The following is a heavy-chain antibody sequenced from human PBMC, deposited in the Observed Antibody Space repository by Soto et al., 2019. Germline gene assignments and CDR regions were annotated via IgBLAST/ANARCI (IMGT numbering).Heavy chain of an antibody. V-gene: IGHV3-74*01. CDR3: ARGVVAATPYFDY. CDR2: INSDGSST. Sequence: EVQLVESGGGLVQPGGSLRLSCAASGFTFSRYWMHWVRQAPGKGLVWVSRINSDGSSTSYADSVKGRFTISRDNAKNTLYLQMNSLRAEDTAVYYCARGVVAATPYFDYWGQGTLVTVSS. CDR1: GFTFSRYW. J-gene: IGHJ4*02. D-gene: IGHD2-15*01.